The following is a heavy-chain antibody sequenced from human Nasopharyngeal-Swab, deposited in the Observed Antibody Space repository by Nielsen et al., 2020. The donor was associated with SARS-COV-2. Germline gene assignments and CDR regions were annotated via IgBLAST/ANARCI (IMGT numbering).Heavy chain of an antibody. CDR2: ISYEGSKK. J-gene: IGHJ3*02. CDR1: GFTFNNYG. V-gene: IGHV3-30*03. Sequence: GESLKISCAASGFTFNNYGMHWVRQAPGKGLEWVAVISYEGSKKYYVDSVKGRFTISRDNAKNSLYLQMNSLRAEDTAVYYCARWAGRDAFDIWGQGTMVTVSS. CDR3: ARWAGRDAFDI. D-gene: IGHD2-15*01.